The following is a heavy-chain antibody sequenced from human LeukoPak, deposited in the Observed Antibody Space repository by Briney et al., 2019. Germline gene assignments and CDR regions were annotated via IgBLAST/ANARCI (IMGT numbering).Heavy chain of an antibody. Sequence: ASAKVSCKASEYTFTDYAINWVRQAPGQRLEWMGWINAGNGNTRYSQRFQGRVTITRDTSVSTAYMELSSLTSEDTAVYYCARGRWSATTASYYLDFWGQGTLVTVSS. CDR2: INAGNGNT. CDR3: ARGRWSATTASYYLDF. D-gene: IGHD5-24*01. CDR1: EYTFTDYA. J-gene: IGHJ4*02. V-gene: IGHV1-3*01.